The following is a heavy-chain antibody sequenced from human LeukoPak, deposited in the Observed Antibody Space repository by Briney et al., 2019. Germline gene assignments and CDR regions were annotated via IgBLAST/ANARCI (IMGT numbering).Heavy chain of an antibody. V-gene: IGHV3-21*01. CDR2: ISSGSSYI. Sequence: GGSLRLSCAASGFTFSTYSMNWVRQAPGKGLEWVSAISSGSSYIHYAESVKGRFTISRDNAKNSLYLQMSSLRAEDTAVYYCARGYCSGGNYYSTDYWGQGTLVTVSS. CDR1: GFTFSTYS. J-gene: IGHJ4*02. D-gene: IGHD2-15*01. CDR3: ARGYCSGGNYYSTDY.